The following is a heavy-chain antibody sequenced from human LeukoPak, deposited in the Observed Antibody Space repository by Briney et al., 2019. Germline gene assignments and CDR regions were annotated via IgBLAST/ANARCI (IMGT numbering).Heavy chain of an antibody. CDR2: ISWNSGSI. V-gene: IGHV3-9*01. Sequence: QPGGSLRLSCAASGFTFDDYAMHWVRQAPGKGLEWVSGISWNSGSIGYADSVKGRFTISRDNAKNSLYLQMNSLRAEDTALYYCAKEYGSGSYYGDAFDIWGQGTMVTVSS. J-gene: IGHJ3*02. D-gene: IGHD3-10*01. CDR1: GFTFDDYA. CDR3: AKEYGSGSYYGDAFDI.